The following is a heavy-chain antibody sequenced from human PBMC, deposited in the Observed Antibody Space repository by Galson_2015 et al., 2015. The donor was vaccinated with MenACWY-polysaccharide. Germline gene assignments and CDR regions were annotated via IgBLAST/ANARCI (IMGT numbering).Heavy chain of an antibody. CDR3: ARGYSAYD. CDR2: IKSDGSST. V-gene: IGHV3-74*01. D-gene: IGHD5-12*01. Sequence: SLRLSCAASGFTFSTYWMHWVRQAPGKGLVWFSRIKSDGSSTNYADSVKGRFTISRDNAKNTLYLQMNSLRAEDTALYYCARGYSAYDWGQGTLVTVSA. J-gene: IGHJ4*02. CDR1: GFTFSTYW.